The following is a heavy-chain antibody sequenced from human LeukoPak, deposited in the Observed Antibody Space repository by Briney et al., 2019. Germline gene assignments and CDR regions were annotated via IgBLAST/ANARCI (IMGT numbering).Heavy chain of an antibody. D-gene: IGHD6-13*01. CDR3: ARSIAQYNWFDP. Sequence: PSETLSLTCTVSGGSISSNTYYWGWIRQPPGKGLEWIGNIYYSGSTYYNPSLRSRVTISADTSKTQYSLKVSSVIAADTAVYYCARSIAQYNWFDPWGQGTLVTVSS. J-gene: IGHJ5*02. CDR1: GGSISSNTYY. CDR2: IYYSGST. V-gene: IGHV4-39*01.